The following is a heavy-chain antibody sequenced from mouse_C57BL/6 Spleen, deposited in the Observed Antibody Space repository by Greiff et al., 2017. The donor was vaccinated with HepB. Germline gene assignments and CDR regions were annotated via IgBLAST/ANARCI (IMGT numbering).Heavy chain of an antibody. CDR3: ARKEDYGSSPFDY. V-gene: IGHV1-42*01. Sequence: VQLQQSGPELVKPGASVKISCKASGYSFTGYYMNWVKQSPEKSLEWIGEINPSTGGTTYNQKFKAKATLTVDKSSSTAYMQLKSLTSEDSAVYYCARKEDYGSSPFDYWGQGTTLTVSS. D-gene: IGHD1-1*01. J-gene: IGHJ2*01. CDR1: GYSFTGYY. CDR2: INPSTGGT.